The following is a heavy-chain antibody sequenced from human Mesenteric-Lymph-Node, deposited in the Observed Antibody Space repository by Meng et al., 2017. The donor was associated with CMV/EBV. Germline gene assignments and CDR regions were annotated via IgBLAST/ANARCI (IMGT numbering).Heavy chain of an antibody. J-gene: IGHJ5*02. CDR2: ISSSGSTI. CDR1: GFTFRDYY. V-gene: IGHV3-11*01. CDR3: ARRHRLEWLLSNWFDP. Sequence: GESLKISCAASGFTFRDYYMSWIRQAPGKGLEWVSYISSSGSTIYYADSVKGRFTISRDNAKNSLYLQMNSLRAEDTAVYYCARRHRLEWLLSNWFDPWGQGTLVTVSS. D-gene: IGHD3-3*01.